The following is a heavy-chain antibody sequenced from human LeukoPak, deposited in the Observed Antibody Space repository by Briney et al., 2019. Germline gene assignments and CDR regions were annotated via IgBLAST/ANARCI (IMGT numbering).Heavy chain of an antibody. J-gene: IGHJ4*02. Sequence: GASVAVSCKASGGTFSSYAISWVRQAPGQGLEWMGGIIPIFGTANYAQKFQGRVTITADESTSTAYMELSSLRSEDTAVYYCARGDRWDYFDYWGQGTLVSVSS. CDR2: IIPIFGTA. CDR3: ARGDRWDYFDY. CDR1: GGTFSSYA. D-gene: IGHD4-23*01. V-gene: IGHV1-69*13.